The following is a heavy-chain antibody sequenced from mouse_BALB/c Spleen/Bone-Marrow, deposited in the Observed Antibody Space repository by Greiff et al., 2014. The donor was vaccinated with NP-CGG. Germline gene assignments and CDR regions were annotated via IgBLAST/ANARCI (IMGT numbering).Heavy chain of an antibody. Sequence: VQLQQSGGGLVQPGGSLKLSCAASGFTFSSYGMSWVRQTPDKRLELVATINSNGGSTYYLDSVKGRFTISRDNAKNTLYLQMSSLKSEDTAMYYCARGYDYDSWFAYWGQGTLVTVSA. V-gene: IGHV5-6-3*01. CDR3: ARGYDYDSWFAY. CDR1: GFTFSSYG. D-gene: IGHD2-4*01. CDR2: INSNGGST. J-gene: IGHJ3*01.